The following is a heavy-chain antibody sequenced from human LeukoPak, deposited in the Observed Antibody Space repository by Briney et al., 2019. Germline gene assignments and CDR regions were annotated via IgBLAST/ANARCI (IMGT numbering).Heavy chain of an antibody. D-gene: IGHD5-24*01. V-gene: IGHV3-11*04. J-gene: IGHJ4*02. CDR2: ISSSGSTI. CDR3: ARDGRDGYIDGPFFDY. CDR1: GFTFSDYY. Sequence: GGSLRLSCAASGFTFSDYYMSWIRQAPGKGLEWVSYISSSGSTIYYADSVKGRFTISRDNAKNSLYLQMNSLRAEDTAVYYCARDGRDGYIDGPFFDYWGQGTLVTVSS.